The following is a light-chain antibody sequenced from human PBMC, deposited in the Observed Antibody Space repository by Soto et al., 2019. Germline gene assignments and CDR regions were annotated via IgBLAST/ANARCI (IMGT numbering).Light chain of an antibody. CDR2: AAS. Sequence: DIQMTQSPSSLSASVGDRVTITCRASQSISSYLNWYQQKPGKAPKLLIYAASSLQSGVPSRFSGSGSGTDFTLTISSLQPDDFATYYCQQGYSTSWTFGQGTKV. CDR1: QSISSY. J-gene: IGKJ1*01. CDR3: QQGYSTSWT. V-gene: IGKV1-39*01.